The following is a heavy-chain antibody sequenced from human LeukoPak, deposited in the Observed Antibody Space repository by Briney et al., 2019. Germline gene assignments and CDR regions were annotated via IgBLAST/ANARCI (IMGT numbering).Heavy chain of an antibody. J-gene: IGHJ5*02. V-gene: IGHV1-46*01. CDR1: GYTFTGYY. CDR3: ARGLGSGSYYGS. CDR2: INPSGGSA. Sequence: ASVKVSCKASGYTFTGYYMHWVRQAPGQGLEWMGIINPSGGSATYAQKFQGRVTMTRDTSTSTVYMELSSLRSDDTAVYYCARGLGSGSYYGSWGQGTLVIVSS. D-gene: IGHD3-10*01.